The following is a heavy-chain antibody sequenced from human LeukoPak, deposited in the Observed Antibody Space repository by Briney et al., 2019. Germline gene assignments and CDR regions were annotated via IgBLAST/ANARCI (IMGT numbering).Heavy chain of an antibody. V-gene: IGHV3-23*01. CDR3: AKRRGLELLYYYYMDV. D-gene: IGHD1-7*01. J-gene: IGHJ6*03. Sequence: GGSLRLSCAASGFTFSSYAMIWVRQAPGKGLGWVSAISGSGGSTFYADSVKGRFTISRDNSKNTLYLQMNSLRAEDTAVYYCAKRRGLELLYYYYMDVWGKGTTVTVSS. CDR1: GFTFSSYA. CDR2: ISGSGGST.